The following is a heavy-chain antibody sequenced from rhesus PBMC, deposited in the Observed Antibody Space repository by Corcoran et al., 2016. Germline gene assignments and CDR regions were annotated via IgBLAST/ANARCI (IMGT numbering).Heavy chain of an antibody. V-gene: IGHV3S43*01. D-gene: IGHD2-33*01. CDR2: ISIGGSI. CDR3: ANSDSGDY. Sequence: EVQLVESGGGLVQPGGSLRLSCAAPGFTSGNSDLIWIRQAPVKGLEWVSYISIGGSIYYSDSVKGRFTISRDNAKNTLYLQMSSLRVEDTAVYYCANSDSGDYWGQGVLVTVSS. J-gene: IGHJ4*01. CDR1: GFTSGNSD.